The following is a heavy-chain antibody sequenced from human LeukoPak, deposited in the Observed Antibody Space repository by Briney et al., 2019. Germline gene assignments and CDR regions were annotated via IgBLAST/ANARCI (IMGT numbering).Heavy chain of an antibody. Sequence: PGGSLTLSCAGSGITLNGYSVNWVRQAPGKGLEWVSSISSTSTYIHYTDSVKGRFTISRDNAKNSVYLQMSSLRVEDTAVYYCARDLTTVASFDYWGQGTLVTASS. CDR3: ARDLTTVASFDY. CDR1: GITLNGYS. CDR2: ISSTSTYI. D-gene: IGHD4-23*01. V-gene: IGHV3-21*01. J-gene: IGHJ4*02.